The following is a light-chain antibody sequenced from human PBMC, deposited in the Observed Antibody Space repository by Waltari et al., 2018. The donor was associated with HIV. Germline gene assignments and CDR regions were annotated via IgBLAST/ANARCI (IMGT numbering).Light chain of an antibody. Sequence: DIQMTQSPSSLSASVGDRVTITCQASQDINNYLNWYQQRPGKAPRLLIYDASTLETGVPSRFNGSGSGTEFTFTVTSLQPEDSATYYCQHYNNYPLIFGGGTKVEIK. CDR1: QDINNY. CDR2: DAS. CDR3: QHYNNYPLI. V-gene: IGKV1-33*01. J-gene: IGKJ4*01.